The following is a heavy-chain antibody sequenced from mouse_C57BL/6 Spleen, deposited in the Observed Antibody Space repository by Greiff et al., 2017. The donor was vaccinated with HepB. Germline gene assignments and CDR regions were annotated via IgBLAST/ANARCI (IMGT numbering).Heavy chain of an antibody. Sequence: EVQGVESGGGLVKPGGSLKLSCAASGFTFSSYAMSWVRQTPEKRLEWVATISDGGSYTYYPDNVKGRFTISRDNAKNNLYLQMSHLKSEDTAMYYCARIYDGRGYFDYWGQGTTLTVSS. CDR3: ARIYDGRGYFDY. CDR2: ISDGGSYT. J-gene: IGHJ2*01. D-gene: IGHD2-3*01. CDR1: GFTFSSYA. V-gene: IGHV5-4*01.